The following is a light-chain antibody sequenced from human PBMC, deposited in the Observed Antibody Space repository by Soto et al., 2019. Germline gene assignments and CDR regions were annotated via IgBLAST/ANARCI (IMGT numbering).Light chain of an antibody. CDR3: QQANSFPLT. J-gene: IGKJ4*01. CDR2: DAS. Sequence: DIQMTQSPSTLSASVGDRVTITCRASQSISSWLAWYQQKRGKAPKVXIYDASSLESGVPSRFSGSGSGTDFTLTISSLQPEDFATYYCQQANSFPLTFGGGTKVDNK. CDR1: QSISSW. V-gene: IGKV1-5*01.